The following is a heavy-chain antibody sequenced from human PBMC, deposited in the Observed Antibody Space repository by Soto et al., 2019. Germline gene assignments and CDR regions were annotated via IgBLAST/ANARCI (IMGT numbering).Heavy chain of an antibody. V-gene: IGHV3-30-3*01. J-gene: IGHJ4*02. CDR3: ARAPGGPGIAEY. CDR1: GFTFSTYV. Sequence: GGSLRLSCAASGFTFSTYVMHWVRQAPGKGLEWVAGISYDGNSEHYADSVKGRFTISRDNSKNTLYVQMDTLRSEDTAVYYCARAPGGPGIAEYWGQGTLVTVSS. CDR2: ISYDGNSE. D-gene: IGHD6-13*01.